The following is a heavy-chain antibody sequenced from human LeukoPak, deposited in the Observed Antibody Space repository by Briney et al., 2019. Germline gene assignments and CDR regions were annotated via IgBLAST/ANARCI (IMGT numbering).Heavy chain of an antibody. CDR3: ARGAYDFWSGPEKYYFDY. CDR2: IYYSGST. J-gene: IGHJ4*02. Sequence: SETLSLTCTVSGGSISSYYWSWIRQPRGKGLEWIGYIYYSGSTNYNPSLKSRVTISVDTSKNQFSLKLSSVTAADTAVYYCARGAYDFWSGPEKYYFDYWGQGTLVTVSS. D-gene: IGHD3-3*01. V-gene: IGHV4-59*01. CDR1: GGSISSYY.